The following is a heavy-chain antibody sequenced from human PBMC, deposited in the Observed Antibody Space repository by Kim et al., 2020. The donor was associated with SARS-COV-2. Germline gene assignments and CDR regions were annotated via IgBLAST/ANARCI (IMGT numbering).Heavy chain of an antibody. V-gene: IGHV4-39*07. D-gene: IGHD3-16*01. CDR1: GGSISSSSYY. CDR3: ARDFGGLKSRTYGGQGSY. Sequence: SETLSLTCTVSGGSISSSSYYWGWIRQPPGKGLEWIGSIYYSGSTYYNPSLKSRVTISVDTSKNQFSLKLSSVTAADTAVYYCARDFGGLKSRTYGGQGSYWGQGTLVTVSS. CDR2: IYYSGST. J-gene: IGHJ4*02.